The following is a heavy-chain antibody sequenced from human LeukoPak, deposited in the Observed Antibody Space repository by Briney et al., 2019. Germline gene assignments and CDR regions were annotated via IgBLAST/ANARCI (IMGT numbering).Heavy chain of an antibody. Sequence: PGGSLRLSCAASGFTFSSYAMSWVRLAPGKGLEWVSAISGSGGSTYYADSVKGRFTISRDNSKNTLYLQMNSLRAEDTAVYYCAKDLEAAALHRGNWFDPWGQGTLVTVSS. V-gene: IGHV3-23*01. J-gene: IGHJ5*02. CDR1: GFTFSSYA. CDR2: ISGSGGST. CDR3: AKDLEAAALHRGNWFDP. D-gene: IGHD6-13*01.